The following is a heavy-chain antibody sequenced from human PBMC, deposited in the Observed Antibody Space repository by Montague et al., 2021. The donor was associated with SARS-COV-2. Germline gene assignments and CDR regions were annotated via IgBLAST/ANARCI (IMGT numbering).Heavy chain of an antibody. CDR1: GGSISSSSYY. V-gene: IGHV4-39*01. J-gene: IGHJ4*02. CDR3: ARLHCSSTSCYYLFFAETSHFDY. D-gene: IGHD2-2*01. CDR2: IYYSGST. Sequence: SETLSLTCTVSGGSISSSSYYWGWIRQPPGTGLEWIGSIYYSGSTYYNPSLKSRVTISVDTSKNQFSLKLSSVTAADTAVYYCARLHCSSTSCYYLFFAETSHFDYWGQGTLVTVSS.